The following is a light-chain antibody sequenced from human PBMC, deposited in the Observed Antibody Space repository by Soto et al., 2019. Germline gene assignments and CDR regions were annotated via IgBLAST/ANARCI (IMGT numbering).Light chain of an antibody. J-gene: IGKJ4*01. Sequence: EVVMTQSPATLSLSPGDGATVSCRASQGIGSNLAWYQQKPGQAPRLLIYGASTRAAGVPARFSGSGSGTEFTLTISSLQSEDFALYYCQQYSDWPPVTFGGVTKVEIK. V-gene: IGKV3-15*01. CDR1: QGIGSN. CDR3: QQYSDWPPVT. CDR2: GAS.